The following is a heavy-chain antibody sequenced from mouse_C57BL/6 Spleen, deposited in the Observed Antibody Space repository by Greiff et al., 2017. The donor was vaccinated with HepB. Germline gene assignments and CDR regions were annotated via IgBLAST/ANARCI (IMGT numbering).Heavy chain of an antibody. J-gene: IGHJ1*03. Sequence: QVQLQQSGAELVKPGASVKISCKASGYAFSSYWMNWVKQRPGKGLEWIGQIYPGDGDTNYNGKFKGKATLTADKSSSTAYMQLSSLTSEDSAVYFCARYPFTTVVEGYWYFDVWGTGTTVTVSS. CDR2: IYPGDGDT. V-gene: IGHV1-80*01. CDR1: GYAFSSYW. D-gene: IGHD1-1*01. CDR3: ARYPFTTVVEGYWYFDV.